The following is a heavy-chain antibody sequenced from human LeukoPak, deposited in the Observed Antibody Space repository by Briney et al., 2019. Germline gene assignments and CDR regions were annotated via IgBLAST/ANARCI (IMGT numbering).Heavy chain of an antibody. CDR3: AKGPYGDYAGWYFQH. D-gene: IGHD4-17*01. Sequence: GGSLRLSCAASGFTFSSYAMSWVRQAPGKGLEWVSAISGSGGSTYYADSVKGRFTISRDNSKNTLCLQMNSLRAEDTAVYYCAKGPYGDYAGWYFQHWGQGTLVTVSS. CDR1: GFTFSSYA. CDR2: ISGSGGST. V-gene: IGHV3-23*01. J-gene: IGHJ1*01.